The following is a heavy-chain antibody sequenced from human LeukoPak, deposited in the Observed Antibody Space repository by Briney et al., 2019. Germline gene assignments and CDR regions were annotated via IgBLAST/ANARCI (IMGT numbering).Heavy chain of an antibody. CDR3: AREGYSYGLFDY. CDR2: IYHSGST. D-gene: IGHD5-18*01. J-gene: IGHJ4*02. Sequence: PSQTLSLTCAVSGGSISSGGYSWSWIRQPSGKGLEWIGYIYHSGSTYYNPSLKSRVTISVDRSKNQFSLKLSSVTAADTAVYYCAREGYSYGLFDYWGQGTLVTVSS. CDR1: GGSISSGGYS. V-gene: IGHV4-30-2*01.